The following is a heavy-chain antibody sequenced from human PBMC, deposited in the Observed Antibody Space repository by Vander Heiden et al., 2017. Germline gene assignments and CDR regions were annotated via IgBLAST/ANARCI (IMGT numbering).Heavy chain of an antibody. D-gene: IGHD5-12*01. CDR3: ASGSYYGMDV. CDR2: VSADGGTT. J-gene: IGHJ6*02. Sequence: EAQLLESGGDIVQPGGSLRLSCAASGFTFSSFVMSWVRQAAGKGLEWVSSVSADGGTTYYADSVKGRFTISRDNSKNRLYLDVNSLGAEDTAVYFAASGSYYGMDVWGRGTTVSVSS. CDR1: GFTFSSFV. V-gene: IGHV3-23*01.